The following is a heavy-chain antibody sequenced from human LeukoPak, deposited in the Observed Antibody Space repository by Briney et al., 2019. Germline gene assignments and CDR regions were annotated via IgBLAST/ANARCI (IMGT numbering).Heavy chain of an antibody. CDR3: ARACTNAVCPFDS. Sequence: SETLSLTCTVSGGSISSGGYYWSWIRQYPGKGLEWIGYIHYSGSTYYNPSLRSRVIISLDASKNQFSLKLSSVTAADTAVYYCARACTNAVCPFDSWGRGTLLTVSS. CDR2: IHYSGST. CDR1: GGSISSGGYY. D-gene: IGHD2-8*01. J-gene: IGHJ4*02. V-gene: IGHV4-31*03.